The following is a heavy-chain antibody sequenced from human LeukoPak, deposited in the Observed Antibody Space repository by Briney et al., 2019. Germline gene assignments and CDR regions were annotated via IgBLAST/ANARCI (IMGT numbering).Heavy chain of an antibody. J-gene: IGHJ4*02. CDR3: ARGGSYWDY. CDR2: IYFSGST. CDR1: VGSLSTTSYY. V-gene: IGHV4-39*07. D-gene: IGHD3-10*01. Sequence: SETLSLTCTVSVGSLSTTSYYWGWIRHSPGRAPEWIGSIYFSGSTYYNPSLESRVTISVDTSNNHCSLRLSSVTAADAAVYYCARGGSYWDYWGQGTLVTVSS.